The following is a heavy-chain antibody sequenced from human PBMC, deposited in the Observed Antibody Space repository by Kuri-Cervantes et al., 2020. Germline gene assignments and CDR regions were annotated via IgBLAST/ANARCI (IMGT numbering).Heavy chain of an antibody. Sequence: GESLKISCAASGFAFSSYSMNWVRQAPGKGLEWVSSISSSSSYIYYADSVKGRFTISRDNSKNTLYLQMNSLRAEDTAVYYCARDRYLRSGLGYYLDVWGKGTTVTVSS. V-gene: IGHV3-21*04. J-gene: IGHJ6*03. CDR1: GFAFSSYS. CDR2: ISSSSSYI. D-gene: IGHD3/OR15-3a*01. CDR3: ARDRYLRSGLGYYLDV.